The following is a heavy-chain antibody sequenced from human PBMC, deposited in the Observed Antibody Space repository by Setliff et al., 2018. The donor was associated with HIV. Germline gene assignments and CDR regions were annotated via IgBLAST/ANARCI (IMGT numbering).Heavy chain of an antibody. D-gene: IGHD3-22*01. CDR1: GYTFNDNY. CDR3: ARGADHFDTSGYYSFFDP. CDR2: ISPDIGNT. Sequence: ASVKVSCKASGYTFNDNYIHWVRQAPGQGLEWMGRISPDIGNTNYAQMFHGRVTMTRDTSISTAYMELSSLKSDDTAVYYCARGADHFDTSGYYSFFDPWGQGTLVTVSS. V-gene: IGHV1-2*02. J-gene: IGHJ5*02.